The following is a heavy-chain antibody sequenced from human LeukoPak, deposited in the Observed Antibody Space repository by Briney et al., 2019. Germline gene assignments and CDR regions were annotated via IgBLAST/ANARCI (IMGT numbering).Heavy chain of an antibody. CDR2: ISHDGGTP. D-gene: IGHD3-16*02. J-gene: IGHJ4*02. V-gene: IGHV3-23*01. CDR1: GFTFSSYA. CDR3: AKARDSLGELSFH. Sequence: GGSLRLSCAASGFTFSSYAMSWVRQAPGKGLEWVSAISHDGGTPHYADSVKGRFTISRDSSKNTVYLQMNSLRAEDTAVYYCAKARDSLGELSFHGGQGTLVTVSS.